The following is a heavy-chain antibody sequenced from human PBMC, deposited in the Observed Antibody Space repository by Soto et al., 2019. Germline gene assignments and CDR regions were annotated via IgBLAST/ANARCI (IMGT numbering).Heavy chain of an antibody. CDR2: ISGSGGDT. CDR3: AKPLPVAGNPYFDY. D-gene: IGHD6-19*01. V-gene: IGHV3-23*01. J-gene: IGHJ4*02. Sequence: EVQLLESGGGLVQPGGSLRLTCAASGFTFSSYAMSWVRQAPGKGLEWVSTISGSGGDTYYADSVKGRFTISRDNSKNTLYLHMNSLRAEDTALYYCAKPLPVAGNPYFDYWGQGTLVTVSS. CDR1: GFTFSSYA.